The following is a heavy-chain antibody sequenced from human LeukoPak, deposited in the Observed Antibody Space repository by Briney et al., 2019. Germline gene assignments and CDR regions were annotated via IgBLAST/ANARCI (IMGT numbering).Heavy chain of an antibody. CDR2: INPNSGGT. V-gene: IGHV1-2*02. CDR1: GYTFTGYY. CDR3: AKVGAVVYSSSWYDY. Sequence: GASVKVSCKASGYTFTGYYMHWVRQAPGQGLEWMGWINPNSGGTNYAQKFQGRVTMTRDTSISTAYMELSRLRSDDTAVYYCAKVGAVVYSSSWYDYWGQGTLVTVSS. D-gene: IGHD6-13*01. J-gene: IGHJ4*02.